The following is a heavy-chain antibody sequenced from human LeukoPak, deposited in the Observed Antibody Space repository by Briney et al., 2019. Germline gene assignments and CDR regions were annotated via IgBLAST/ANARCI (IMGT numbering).Heavy chain of an antibody. V-gene: IGHV1-69*04. J-gene: IGHJ4*02. CDR2: IIPIFGIA. Sequence: SVKVSCKASGGTFSSYAISWVRQAPGQGLEWMGRIIPIFGIANYAQKFQGRVTITADKSTSTAYMELSSLRSEDTAVYYCARVGYYDSNNDYWGQGTLVTVPS. D-gene: IGHD3-22*01. CDR1: GGTFSSYA. CDR3: ARVGYYDSNNDY.